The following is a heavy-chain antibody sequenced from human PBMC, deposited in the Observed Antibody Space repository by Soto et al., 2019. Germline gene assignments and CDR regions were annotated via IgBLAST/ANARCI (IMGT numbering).Heavy chain of an antibody. J-gene: IGHJ6*02. CDR2: ISYDGSNK. Sequence: GGSLRLSCAASGFTFSSYGMHWVRQAPGKGLEWVAVISYDGSNKYYADSVKGRFTISRDNSKNTLYLQMNSLRAEDTAVYYCAKCTDVRYFDWAWDYYYYGMDVWGQGTTVTVSS. CDR1: GFTFSSYG. CDR3: AKCTDVRYFDWAWDYYYYGMDV. D-gene: IGHD3-9*01. V-gene: IGHV3-30*18.